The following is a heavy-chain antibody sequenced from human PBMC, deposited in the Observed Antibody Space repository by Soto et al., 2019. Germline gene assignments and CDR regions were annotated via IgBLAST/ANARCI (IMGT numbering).Heavy chain of an antibody. J-gene: IGHJ6*02. Sequence: EVQLLESGGGLVQPGGSLRLSCAASGFTFSSYAMSWVRQAPGKGLEWVSAISGSGGSTYYADSVKGQFTISRDNSKNTLYLQMNSLRAEDTAVYYCAKDLAVAGKYYYYGMDVWGQGTTVTVSS. V-gene: IGHV3-23*01. CDR3: AKDLAVAGKYYYYGMDV. D-gene: IGHD6-19*01. CDR2: ISGSGGST. CDR1: GFTFSSYA.